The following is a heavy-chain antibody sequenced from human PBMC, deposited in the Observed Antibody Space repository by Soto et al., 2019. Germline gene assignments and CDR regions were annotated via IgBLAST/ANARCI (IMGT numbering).Heavy chain of an antibody. CDR2: TYYRSTWFH. J-gene: IGHJ6*02. V-gene: IGHV6-1*01. CDR3: VREIPAGDRYYGMDV. Sequence: SQTLSLTCAISGDSVSSAGATWTWIRQSPSRGLEWLGRTYYRSTWFHDYATSVKTRITINPDTSKNQFSLQLNSVTAEDSAVYYCVREIPAGDRYYGMDVWGQGTTVTVSS. D-gene: IGHD3-10*01. CDR1: GDSVSSAGAT.